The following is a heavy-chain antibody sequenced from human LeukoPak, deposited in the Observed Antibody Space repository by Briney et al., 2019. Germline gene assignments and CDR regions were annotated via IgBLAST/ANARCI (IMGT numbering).Heavy chain of an antibody. CDR1: GFTFGDYY. V-gene: IGHV3-11*06. CDR2: ISSSSSYT. J-gene: IGHJ3*02. CDR3: ARGRGYCSSTSCYERAFDI. D-gene: IGHD2-2*01. Sequence: GGSLRLSCAASGFTFGDYYMSWIRQAPGKGLEWVSYISSSSSYTNYADSVKVRFTISRDNAKNSLYLQMNSLRAEDTAVYYCARGRGYCSSTSCYERAFDIWGQGTMVTVSS.